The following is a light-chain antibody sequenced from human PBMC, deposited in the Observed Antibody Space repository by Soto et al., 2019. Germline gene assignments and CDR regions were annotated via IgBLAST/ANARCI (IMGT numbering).Light chain of an antibody. CDR1: QSVRSN. CDR3: QHYNNWPPWT. Sequence: EIVMTQSPATLSVSPGERATLSCRASQSVRSNLARYQQKPGQAPRLLIYGASTRATGIPARFSGSGPGTEFTLTISSLQSEVFAVYYCQHYNNWPPWTFGQGTKVEIK. J-gene: IGKJ1*01. CDR2: GAS. V-gene: IGKV3-15*01.